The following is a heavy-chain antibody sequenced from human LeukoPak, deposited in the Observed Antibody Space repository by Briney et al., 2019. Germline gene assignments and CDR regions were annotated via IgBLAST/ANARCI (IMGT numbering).Heavy chain of an antibody. CDR3: ARGYCGSASCYGVFDY. Sequence: SETLSLTCTVSGGSVSSGSYYWSWIRQPPGKGLEWIGYIYDSGSTNYNPSLKSRVTISVDTPKNQFSLKLSSVTAADTAVYYCARGYCGSASCYGVFDYWGQGTLVTVSS. V-gene: IGHV4-61*01. D-gene: IGHD2-2*01. J-gene: IGHJ4*02. CDR2: IYDSGST. CDR1: GGSVSSGSYY.